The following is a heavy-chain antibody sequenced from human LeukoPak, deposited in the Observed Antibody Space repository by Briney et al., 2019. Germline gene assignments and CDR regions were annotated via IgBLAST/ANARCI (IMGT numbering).Heavy chain of an antibody. D-gene: IGHD5-18*01. CDR3: AKEMKPWMQFDY. J-gene: IGHJ4*02. Sequence: PGRTLTLSCAASGFTFSRSAVHWVRQAPGKGLEWVAVISHDGSNTDYTASVKGRFDICRDNSKNALYLQMNSLRAEDTAIYYCAKEMKPWMQFDYWGQGTLVTVSS. CDR1: GFTFSRSA. CDR2: ISHDGSNT. V-gene: IGHV3-30*18.